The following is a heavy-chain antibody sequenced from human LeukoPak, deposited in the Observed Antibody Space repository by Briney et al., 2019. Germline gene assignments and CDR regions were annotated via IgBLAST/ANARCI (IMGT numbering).Heavy chain of an antibody. J-gene: IGHJ6*04. CDR1: GRYISRHH. CDR3: ARDQTYYYGSGRYYYGMDV. V-gene: IGHV4-59*11. CDR2: TYYSGST. D-gene: IGHD3-10*01. Sequence: SETLSLTGTGAGRYISRHHWSWLGEPPGKGLEWIDHTYYSGSTNYNPSLKSRVTISVDTSKNQFSLKLSSVTAADTAVYYCARDQTYYYGSGRYYYGMDVWGKGTTVTVSS.